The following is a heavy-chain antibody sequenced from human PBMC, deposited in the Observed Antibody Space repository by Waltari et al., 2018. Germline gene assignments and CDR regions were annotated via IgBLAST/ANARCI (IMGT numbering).Heavy chain of an antibody. D-gene: IGHD6-13*01. CDR1: GATLANYA. Sequence: QVPLVQSGAEVKKPGSSVMVSCKVSGATLANYAIHWLRQAPGQGLEWVGMIIPIFATVTFAQKFQDRVTITAATSTSTAYMEVSSLRSDDTAMYYCAVTLSAAPFYGLDVWGQGTTVTVFS. V-gene: IGHV1-69*08. CDR3: AVTLSAAPFYGLDV. J-gene: IGHJ6*02. CDR2: IIPIFATV.